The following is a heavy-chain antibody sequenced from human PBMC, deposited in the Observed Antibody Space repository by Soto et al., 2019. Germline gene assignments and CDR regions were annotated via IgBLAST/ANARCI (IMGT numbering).Heavy chain of an antibody. D-gene: IGHD2-15*01. CDR1: GFTFSDSA. CDR3: AKDWGRFCSGGNCHLFDS. J-gene: IGHJ4*02. V-gene: IGHV3-30*18. CDR2: ISYDGINT. Sequence: GGSLRLSCAASGFTFSDSAMHWVRQAPGKGLEWVAKISYDGINTYYADSVKGRFTISRDNSKNTLFLEMNSLRAEDTALYYCAKDWGRFCSGGNCHLFDSWGQGTLVTVSS.